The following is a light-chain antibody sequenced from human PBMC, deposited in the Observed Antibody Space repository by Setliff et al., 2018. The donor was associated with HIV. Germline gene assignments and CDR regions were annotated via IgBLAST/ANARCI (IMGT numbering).Light chain of an antibody. CDR1: SSDVGGYNY. Sequence: QSAPTQPRSVSGSPGQSVTISCTGTSSDVGGYNYVSWHQQHPGKAPKLMIYDVSKRPSGVPDRCYGSKSGNTASLTISGLQAEDEADYYCCSYAGTYTFYYVFGTGTKVTVL. CDR2: DVS. J-gene: IGLJ1*01. V-gene: IGLV2-11*01. CDR3: CSYAGTYTFYYV.